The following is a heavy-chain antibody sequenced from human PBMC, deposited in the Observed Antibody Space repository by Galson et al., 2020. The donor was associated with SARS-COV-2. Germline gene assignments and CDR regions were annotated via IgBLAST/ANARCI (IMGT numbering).Heavy chain of an antibody. CDR1: GDSISSGGYS. V-gene: IGHV4-30-2*01. CDR2: IYHSGST. J-gene: IGHJ3*02. CDR3: ARVHDYGDYSRAFDI. D-gene: IGHD4-17*01. Sequence: SETLSLTCAVSGDSISSGGYSWSWIRQPPGKGLEWIGYIYHSGSTYYNPSLKSRVTISVDRSKNQFFLRLSSVTAADTAVYYCARVHDYGDYSRAFDIWGQGTMVTVSS.